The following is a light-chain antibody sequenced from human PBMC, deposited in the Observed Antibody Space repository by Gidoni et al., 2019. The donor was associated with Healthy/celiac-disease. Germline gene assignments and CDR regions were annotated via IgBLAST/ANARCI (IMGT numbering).Light chain of an antibody. CDR1: QSVLYSSNNKNY. V-gene: IGKV4-1*01. CDR3: QQYYSTPVT. Sequence: DIVMTHSPDSLAVSLGERATINCKSSQSVLYSSNNKNYLAWYQQKPGQPPKLLIYWAPTRESGVPDRFSGSGSGTDFTLTISSLQAEDVAVYYCQQYYSTPVTFGQGTRLEIK. CDR2: WAP. J-gene: IGKJ5*01.